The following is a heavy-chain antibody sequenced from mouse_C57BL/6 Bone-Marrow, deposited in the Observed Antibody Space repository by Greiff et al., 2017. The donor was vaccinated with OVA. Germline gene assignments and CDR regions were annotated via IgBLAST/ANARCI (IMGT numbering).Heavy chain of an antibody. CDR1: GYTFTSYW. CDR3: ARGGGFAY. CDR2: IDPSDSYT. J-gene: IGHJ3*01. Sequence: QVQLQQPGAELVMPGASVKLSCKASGYTFTSYWMHWVKQRPGQGLEWIGEIDPSDSYTNYNQKFKGKSTLTVDKSSITAYMQLSSLTSEDSAVYYCARGGGFAYWGQGTLVTVSA. V-gene: IGHV1-69*01.